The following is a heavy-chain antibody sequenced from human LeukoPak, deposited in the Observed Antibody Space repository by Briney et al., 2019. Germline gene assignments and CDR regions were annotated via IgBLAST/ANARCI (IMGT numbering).Heavy chain of an antibody. Sequence: GASVKVSCKASGGTFSSYAISWVRQAPGQGLEWMGRIIPILGIANYAQKFQGRVTITADKSTSTAYMELSSLRSEDTAVYYCARDAIAVAGVGGYWGQGTLVTVSS. J-gene: IGHJ4*02. CDR2: IIPILGIA. D-gene: IGHD6-19*01. V-gene: IGHV1-69*04. CDR1: GGTFSSYA. CDR3: ARDAIAVAGVGGY.